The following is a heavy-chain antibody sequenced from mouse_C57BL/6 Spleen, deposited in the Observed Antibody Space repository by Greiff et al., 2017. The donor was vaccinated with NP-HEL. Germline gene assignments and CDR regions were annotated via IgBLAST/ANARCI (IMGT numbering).Heavy chain of an antibody. CDR3: ARFYYGNYGAMDY. Sequence: QVHVKQPGAELVKPGASVKLSCKASGYTFNSYWMHWVKQRPGQGLEWIGMIHPNSGSTNYNEKFKSKATLTVDKSSSTAYMQLSSLTSEDAAVYYCARFYYGNYGAMDYWGQGTSVTVSS. D-gene: IGHD2-1*01. CDR1: GYTFNSYW. J-gene: IGHJ4*01. V-gene: IGHV1-64*01. CDR2: IHPNSGST.